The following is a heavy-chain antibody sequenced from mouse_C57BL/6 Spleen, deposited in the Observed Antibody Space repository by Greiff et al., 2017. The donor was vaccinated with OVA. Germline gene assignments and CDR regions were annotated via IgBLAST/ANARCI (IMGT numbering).Heavy chain of an antibody. CDR1: GYSITSGYD. D-gene: IGHD1-1*01. J-gene: IGHJ2*01. Sequence: DVQLQESGPGMVKPSQSLSLTCTVTGYSITSGYDWHWIRHFPGNKLEWMGYISYSGSTNYNPSLKSRISITHDTSKNHFFLKLNSVTTEDTATYYCAREAFRKGSSFFDYWGQGTTLTVSS. CDR2: ISYSGST. CDR3: AREAFRKGSSFFDY. V-gene: IGHV3-1*01.